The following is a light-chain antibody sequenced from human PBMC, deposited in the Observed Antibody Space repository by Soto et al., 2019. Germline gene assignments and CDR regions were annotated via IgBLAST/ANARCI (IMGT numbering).Light chain of an antibody. V-gene: IGKV3-20*01. CDR3: QHYGTSPPYT. J-gene: IGKJ2*01. CDR2: GAS. CDR1: QSVSSSD. Sequence: EIVLTQSPGTLSLSPGEWATLSCRASQSVSSSDLAWHQQKPGQAPRLLIYGASSRATGIPDRFSGSGSGTDFSLTISTLESEDFAVYYCQHYGTSPPYTFGQGTKLEI.